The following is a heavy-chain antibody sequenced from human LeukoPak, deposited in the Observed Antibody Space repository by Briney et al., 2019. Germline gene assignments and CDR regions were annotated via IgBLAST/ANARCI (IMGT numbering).Heavy chain of an antibody. V-gene: IGHV3-21*01. CDR2: ISSSSSYI. CDR3: TRLGLLESVD. Sequence: GGSLRLSCAASGFTFSSYTMNWVRQAPGQGLEWVSSISSSSSYIYYADSVKGRFTISRDNAKKSLYLQMNSLRAEDMAVYYCTRLGLLESVDWGQGTLVTVSS. J-gene: IGHJ4*02. D-gene: IGHD1-1*01. CDR1: GFTFSSYT.